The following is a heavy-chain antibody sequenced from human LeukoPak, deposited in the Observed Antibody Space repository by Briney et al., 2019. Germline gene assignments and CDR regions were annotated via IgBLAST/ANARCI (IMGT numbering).Heavy chain of an antibody. V-gene: IGHV1-24*01. J-gene: IGHJ4*02. Sequence: VASVKVSCKVSGYTLTELSMHWVRQAPGKGLEWMGGFDPEDGETIYAQKFQGRVTMTEDTSTDTAYMELSRLRSDDTAVYYCASEEITMVRGPIDYWGQGTLVTVSS. CDR2: FDPEDGET. CDR1: GYTLTELS. CDR3: ASEEITMVRGPIDY. D-gene: IGHD3-10*01.